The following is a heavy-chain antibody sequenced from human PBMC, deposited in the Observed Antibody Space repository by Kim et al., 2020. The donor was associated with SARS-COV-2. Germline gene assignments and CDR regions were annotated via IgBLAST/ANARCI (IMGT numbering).Heavy chain of an antibody. CDR1: GFTFDDYT. CDR3: AKDEGYCSSTSCSTYYYGMDV. D-gene: IGHD2-2*01. CDR2: ISWDGGST. J-gene: IGHJ6*02. V-gene: IGHV3-43*01. Sequence: GGSLRLSCAASGFTFDDYTMHWVRQAPGKGLEWVSLISWDGGSTYYADSVKGRFTISRDNSKNSLYLQMNSLRTEDTALYYCAKDEGYCSSTSCSTYYYGMDVWGQGTTVTVSS.